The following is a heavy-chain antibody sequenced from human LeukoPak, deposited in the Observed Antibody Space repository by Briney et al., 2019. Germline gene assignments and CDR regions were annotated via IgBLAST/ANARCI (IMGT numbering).Heavy chain of an antibody. D-gene: IGHD6-19*01. V-gene: IGHV4-59*01. Sequence: KPSETLSLTCTVSGGSISSYYWSWIRQPPGKGLEWIGYIYYSGSTNYNPSLKSRVTISVNTSKNQFSLKLSSVTDADTAVYYCARAKEAYSSGWYTTSWFDPWGQGTPVTVSS. J-gene: IGHJ5*02. CDR2: IYYSGST. CDR3: ARAKEAYSSGWYTTSWFDP. CDR1: GGSISSYY.